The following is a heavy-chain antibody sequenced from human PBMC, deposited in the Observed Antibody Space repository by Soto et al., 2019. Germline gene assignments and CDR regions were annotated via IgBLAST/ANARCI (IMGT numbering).Heavy chain of an antibody. CDR2: IIPILGIA. CDR3: AREMVGAVVRAGFGFDY. Sequence: QVQLVQSGAEVKKPGSSVKVSCKASGGTLISYTISWVRQAPGQGLEWMGRIIPILGIANSAQKFQGRVTITEDKSTSTAYMELSSLRTEDTAVYYCAREMVGAVVRAGFGFDYWGQGTLVTVSS. V-gene: IGHV1-69*08. J-gene: IGHJ4*02. CDR1: GGTLISYT. D-gene: IGHD3-22*01.